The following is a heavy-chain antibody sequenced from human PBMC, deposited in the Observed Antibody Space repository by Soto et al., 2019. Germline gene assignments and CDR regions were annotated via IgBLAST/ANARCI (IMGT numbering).Heavy chain of an antibody. CDR3: ARGGFGVVHKYGMDV. CDR2: IWYDGSNK. D-gene: IGHD3-3*01. J-gene: IGHJ6*02. CDR1: GFTFSSYG. V-gene: IGHV3-33*01. Sequence: PGGSLRLSCAASGFTFSSYGMHWVRQAPGKGLEWVAVIWYDGSNKYYADSVKGRFTISRDNAKNSLYLQMNSLRDEDTAVYYCARGGFGVVHKYGMDVWGQGTTVTVSS.